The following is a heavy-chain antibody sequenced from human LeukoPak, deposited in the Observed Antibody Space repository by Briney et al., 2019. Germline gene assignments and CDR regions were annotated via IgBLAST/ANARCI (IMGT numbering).Heavy chain of an antibody. CDR1: GGTFSSYA. Sequence: SVKVSCKASGGTFSSYAISWVRQAPGQGLEWMGGIIPIFGTANYAQKFQGRVTITTDESTSTAHMELSSLRSEDTAVYYCARDWSSNYRAVDYYYYMDVWGKGTTVTVSS. J-gene: IGHJ6*03. V-gene: IGHV1-69*05. CDR3: ARDWSSNYRAVDYYYYMDV. CDR2: IIPIFGTA. D-gene: IGHD4-11*01.